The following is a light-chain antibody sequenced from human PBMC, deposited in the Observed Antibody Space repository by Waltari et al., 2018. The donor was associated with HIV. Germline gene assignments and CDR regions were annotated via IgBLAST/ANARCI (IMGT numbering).Light chain of an antibody. Sequence: QSALTQPASVSGSPGQSITFSCSGSSSAIGAYNFVYWYQQHPGKAPKLIIYEVSNRPSGVSDRFSGSSSGNTASLTISGLQAEDEADYYCSSYTTRNTLLFGGGTRLTVL. CDR2: EVS. CDR3: SSYTTRNTLL. J-gene: IGLJ2*01. CDR1: SSAIGAYNF. V-gene: IGLV2-14*01.